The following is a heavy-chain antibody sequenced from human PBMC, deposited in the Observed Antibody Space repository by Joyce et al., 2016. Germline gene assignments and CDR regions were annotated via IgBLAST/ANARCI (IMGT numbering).Heavy chain of an antibody. CDR3: ARLPDISGWPFDY. Sequence: QVQLQESGPGLMKPSETLSLTCTDSGGSITNYFWTWIRQPPGRGLEWIGYFRYSGRTNYNPSLKSRLTISVDMSNNQFSLRLNSVTAADTAVYYCARLPDISGWPFDYWGQGTLVTVSS. V-gene: IGHV4-59*01. J-gene: IGHJ4*02. CDR2: FRYSGRT. D-gene: IGHD6-19*01. CDR1: GGSITNYF.